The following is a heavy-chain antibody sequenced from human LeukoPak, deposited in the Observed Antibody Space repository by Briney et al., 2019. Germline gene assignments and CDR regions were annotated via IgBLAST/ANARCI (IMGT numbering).Heavy chain of an antibody. CDR3: ARDLSGGTFDY. CDR1: AYSISSAYY. V-gene: IGHV4-38-2*02. J-gene: IGHJ4*02. Sequence: SETLSLTCAVPAYSISSAYYWGWIRQAPGKGLEWIGNIYHSGTTYYNPSLKSRVSISLDTSKNQFSLKLTSVTAADTAVYYCARDLSGGTFDYWGQGTLVTVSS. D-gene: IGHD1-1*01. CDR2: IYHSGTT.